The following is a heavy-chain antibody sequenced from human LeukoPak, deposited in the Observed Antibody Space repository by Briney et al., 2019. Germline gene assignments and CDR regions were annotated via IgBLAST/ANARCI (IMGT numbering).Heavy chain of an antibody. CDR1: GFTVSSTY. D-gene: IGHD2-8*01. V-gene: IGHV3-53*01. Sequence: GGSLRLSCAASGFTVSSTYMSWVRQAPEKGPEWVSIIYSAGSTYYADSVKGRFTISRDNSKNTLYLQMNSLRAEDTAVYYCAKGHCTNGICWLDWGQGTLVTVSS. CDR3: AKGHCTNGICWLD. CDR2: IYSAGST. J-gene: IGHJ4*02.